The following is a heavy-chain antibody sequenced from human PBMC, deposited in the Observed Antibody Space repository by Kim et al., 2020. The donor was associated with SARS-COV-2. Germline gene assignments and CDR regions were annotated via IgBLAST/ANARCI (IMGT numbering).Heavy chain of an antibody. D-gene: IGHD1-1*01. CDR2: INHSAST. CDR1: GGSISGYS. Sequence: SETLSLTCAVYGGSISGYSWSWIRQPPGKGLEWIAEINHSASTNYNPSPKSRVTISVDTSKNQFSLKLSSVTAADTAVYYCARRNDWNPFDYWGQGTLVTVSS. V-gene: IGHV4-34*01. J-gene: IGHJ4*02. CDR3: ARRNDWNPFDY.